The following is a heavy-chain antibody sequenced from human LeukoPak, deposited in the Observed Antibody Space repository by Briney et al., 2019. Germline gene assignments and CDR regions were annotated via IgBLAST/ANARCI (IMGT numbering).Heavy chain of an antibody. CDR3: ARGSYGDYGLELDY. Sequence: SETLSLTCTVSGGSISSYYWSWIRQPPGKGLEWIGYIYYSGSTNYNPSLKSRVTISVDTSKNQFSLKLSSVTAEDTAVYYCARGSYGDYGLELDYWGQGTLVTVSS. D-gene: IGHD4-17*01. CDR1: GGSISSYY. J-gene: IGHJ4*02. CDR2: IYYSGST. V-gene: IGHV4-59*01.